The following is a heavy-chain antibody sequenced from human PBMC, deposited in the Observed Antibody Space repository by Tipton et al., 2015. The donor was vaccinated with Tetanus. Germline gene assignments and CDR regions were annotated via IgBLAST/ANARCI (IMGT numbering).Heavy chain of an antibody. J-gene: IGHJ4*02. CDR1: GALLTTGGYS. CDR2: IYQTGST. CDR3: ARGSGWADF. D-gene: IGHD6-19*01. V-gene: IGHV4-30-2*01. Sequence: TLSLTCNVTGALLTTGGYSWGWIRQPPGQGLEWTGYIYQTGSTYFNPSLRSRLTMSFKMSKNQFSLTLSSVTAADTAVYYRARGSGWADFWGQGTQVTVSS.